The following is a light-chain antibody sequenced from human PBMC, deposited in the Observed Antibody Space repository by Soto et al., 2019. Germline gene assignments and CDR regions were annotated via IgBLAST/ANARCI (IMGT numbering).Light chain of an antibody. J-gene: IGKJ1*01. CDR2: GAS. CDR3: QQYHYWWT. Sequence: EIVVTQSPATLYVSPGERATLSCRASQRIDTNLAWFQQKRGQAPRLLIYGASTRATGVPARFRGSGSGTEFTLTISSLQSEDSADYYCQQYHYWWTFGQGTKVEIK. V-gene: IGKV3-15*01. CDR1: QRIDTN.